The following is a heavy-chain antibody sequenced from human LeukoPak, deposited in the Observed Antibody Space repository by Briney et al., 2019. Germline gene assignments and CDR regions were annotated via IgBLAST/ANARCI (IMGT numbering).Heavy chain of an antibody. CDR1: GFTFSGSA. CDR2: IRSKANSYAT. J-gene: IGHJ5*02. CDR3: TRQLWEDEAENWFDP. Sequence: GSLILSCAASGFTFSGSAMHWVRQASGKRLEWVGGIRSKANSYATAYAASVKGRFTISRDDSKNTAYLQMNSLKTEDTAVYYCTRQLWEDEAENWFDPWGQGTLVTVSS. V-gene: IGHV3-73*01. D-gene: IGHD1-26*01.